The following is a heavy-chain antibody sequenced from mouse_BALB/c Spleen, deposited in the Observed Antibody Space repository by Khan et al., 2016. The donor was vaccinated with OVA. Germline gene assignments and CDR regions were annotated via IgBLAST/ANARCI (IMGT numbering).Heavy chain of an antibody. J-gene: IGHJ3*01. V-gene: IGHV1-4*01. Sequence: VQLQQSGAELARPGASVKMSCKASGYTFTTYTMHWVKQRPGQGLVWIGYINPSNGYTNYNQKFKDKSTLTADKSSSTAYMQLSSLTSDYSAVYYCAREGAYYRSDGWFSYWGQGTLVTVSA. CDR2: INPSNGYT. CDR3: AREGAYYRSDGWFSY. D-gene: IGHD2-14*01. CDR1: GYTFTTYT.